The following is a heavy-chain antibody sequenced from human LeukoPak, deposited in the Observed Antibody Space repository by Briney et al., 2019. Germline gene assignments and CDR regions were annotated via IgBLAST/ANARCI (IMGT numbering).Heavy chain of an antibody. V-gene: IGHV4-59*01. CDR3: ARGWPTSYFDY. J-gene: IGHJ4*02. Sequence: PSETLSLTCTVSGGSISRYYWSWIRQSPGKGLEWVGYIYDTGSTHYNPPLKSRVTISLDTSKNQFSLNLSSVTPADTAVYYCARGWPTSYFDYWGQGTLVTVSS. D-gene: IGHD2/OR15-2a*01. CDR2: IYDTGST. CDR1: GGSISRYY.